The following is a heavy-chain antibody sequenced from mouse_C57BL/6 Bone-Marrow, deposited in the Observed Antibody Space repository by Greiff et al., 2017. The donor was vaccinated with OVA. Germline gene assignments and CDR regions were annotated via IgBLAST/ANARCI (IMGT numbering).Heavy chain of an antibody. CDR1: GYTFTSYW. CDR2: IDPSDSYT. Sequence: QVQLQQPGAELVRPGTSVKLSCKASGYTFTSYWMHWVKQRPGQGLEWIGVIDPSDSYTNYNQKFKGKATLTVDQSSSTAYMQLSSLTSEDSAVYYCARKEWMLYYYGSSYDYFDYWGQGTTLTVSS. CDR3: ARKEWMLYYYGSSYDYFDY. D-gene: IGHD1-1*01. J-gene: IGHJ2*01. V-gene: IGHV1-59*01.